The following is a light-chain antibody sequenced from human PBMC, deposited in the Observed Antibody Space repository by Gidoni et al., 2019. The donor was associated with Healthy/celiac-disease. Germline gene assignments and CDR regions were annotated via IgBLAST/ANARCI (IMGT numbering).Light chain of an antibody. CDR2: GAS. CDR3: QQYNNWPWT. CDR1: QSVSSN. Sequence: EIVLTQSPATLSVSPGEKATLSCRASQSVSSNLACYQKKPGQAPRLLIYGASTRATGIPTRFSGRGSGKEFTLTISRLQAEDFVVYYCQQYNNWPWTFGQGTKVEIK. J-gene: IGKJ1*01. V-gene: IGKV3-15*01.